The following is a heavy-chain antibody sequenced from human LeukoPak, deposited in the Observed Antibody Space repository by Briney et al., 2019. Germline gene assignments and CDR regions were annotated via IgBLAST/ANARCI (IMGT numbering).Heavy chain of an antibody. CDR3: AKDRYSYAFEYSDS. Sequence: GGSLRLSCAASGFTFSSYGMHWVRQAPGKGLEWMAVISYDGSNKYYADSVKGRFTISRDNSKNTLSLQVSSLRTEDTAVYYCAKDRYSYAFEYSDSWGQGTLVTVSS. D-gene: IGHD5-18*01. V-gene: IGHV3-30*18. J-gene: IGHJ4*02. CDR2: ISYDGSNK. CDR1: GFTFSSYG.